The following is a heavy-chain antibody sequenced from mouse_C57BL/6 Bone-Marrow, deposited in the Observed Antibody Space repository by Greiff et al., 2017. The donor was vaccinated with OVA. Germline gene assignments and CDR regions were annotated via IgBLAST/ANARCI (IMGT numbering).Heavy chain of an antibody. CDR1: GFTFSDYY. Sequence: EVMLVESEGGLVQPGSSMKLSCTASGFTFSDYYMAWVRQVPEKGLEWVANINYDGSSTYYLDSLTSRFIISRANAKNILYLRMSSLKTEDTATYYCAREGGYYGNHYWYFDVWGTGTTVTVSS. J-gene: IGHJ1*03. CDR3: AREGGYYGNHYWYFDV. D-gene: IGHD2-1*01. V-gene: IGHV5-16*01. CDR2: INYDGSST.